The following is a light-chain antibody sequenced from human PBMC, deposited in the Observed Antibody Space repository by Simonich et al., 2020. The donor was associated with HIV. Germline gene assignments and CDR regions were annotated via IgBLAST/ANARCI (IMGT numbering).Light chain of an antibody. CDR2: EGS. Sequence: QSALTQPASVSGSHGQSITISCTGTSSDVGRYDVVSWYQQHPGKAPKLIIYEGSKRPSGVSNRFSGSKSGNTASLTISGLQAEDEADYYCCSYAGSSTLLFGGGTKLTVL. CDR1: SSDVGRYDV. J-gene: IGLJ2*01. CDR3: CSYAGSSTLL. V-gene: IGLV2-23*01.